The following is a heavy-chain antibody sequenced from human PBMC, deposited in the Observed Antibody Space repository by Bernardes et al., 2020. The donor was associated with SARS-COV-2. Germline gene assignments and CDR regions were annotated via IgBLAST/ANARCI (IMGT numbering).Heavy chain of an antibody. V-gene: IGHV3-30-3*01. CDR3: GTWEYYDASPIDH. CDR2: ISYEGSNT. J-gene: IGHJ4*02. Sequence: GGSLRLSCVASGFTFSRQAMHWVRQAPGKGLEWVAVISYEGSNTLYADSVKGRFTISRDNSKNTLYLQMNSLRAEDTAIYYCGTWEYYDASPIDHWGQGTLVTVSS. D-gene: IGHD3-22*01. CDR1: GFTFSRQA.